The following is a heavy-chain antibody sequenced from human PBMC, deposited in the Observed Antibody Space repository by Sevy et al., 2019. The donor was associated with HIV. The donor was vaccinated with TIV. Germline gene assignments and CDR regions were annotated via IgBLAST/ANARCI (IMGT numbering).Heavy chain of an antibody. Sequence: GGSLRLSCAASGFTFSDHYVDWVRQAPGKGLEWVGRIRNRPNSYTTKKAASVKGRFTIPRDDSRNSVFLQMNGLKTQDSAVYYCVRGPNCGVGGCQQISPYCLDVWGKGATVTVSS. CDR3: VRGPNCGVGGCQQISPYCLDV. V-gene: IGHV3-72*01. D-gene: IGHD2-15*01. CDR1: GFTFSDHY. CDR2: IRNRPNSYTT. J-gene: IGHJ6*03.